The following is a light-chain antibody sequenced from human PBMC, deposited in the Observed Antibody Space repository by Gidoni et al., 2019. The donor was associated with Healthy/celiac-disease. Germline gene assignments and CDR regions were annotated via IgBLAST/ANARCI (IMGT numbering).Light chain of an antibody. J-gene: IGLJ2*01. V-gene: IGLV1-40*01. CDR1: SPNIGAGYD. Sequence: QSVLTQPPSVSGAPGQRVTISCTGSSPNIGAGYDVHWYQQLPGTVPKLLIYDNSNRPSGVPDRFSGSKSGTSASLAITGLQAEDEADYYCQSYDSSLSGSVVFGGGTNLTVL. CDR3: QSYDSSLSGSVV. CDR2: DNS.